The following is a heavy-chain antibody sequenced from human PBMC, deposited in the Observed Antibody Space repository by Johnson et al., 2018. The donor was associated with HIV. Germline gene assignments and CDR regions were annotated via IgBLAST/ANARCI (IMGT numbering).Heavy chain of an antibody. V-gene: IGHV3-30-3*01. Sequence: QVQLVESGGDVVQSGRSLRLSCAASGFTFSSYAMHWVRQAPGKGLEWVAVISYDGSNKYYADSVKGRFTISRDNSKSTLSLQMHTLRAEDTALYYCARALCSTSCYDAFDIWGQGTMVTVSS. CDR1: GFTFSSYA. D-gene: IGHD2-2*01. CDR2: ISYDGSNK. J-gene: IGHJ3*02. CDR3: ARALCSTSCYDAFDI.